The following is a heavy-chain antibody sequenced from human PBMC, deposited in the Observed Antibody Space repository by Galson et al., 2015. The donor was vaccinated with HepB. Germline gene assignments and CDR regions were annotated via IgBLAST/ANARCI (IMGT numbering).Heavy chain of an antibody. CDR3: ARGTHWSGYSPIDY. D-gene: IGHD3-3*01. Sequence: SLRLSCAASGFTFSTYSMNWVRQAPGKGLEWVSYTSSSSSTIYYADSVKGRFTISRDNSKNTLYLQMGSLRAEDMAVYYCARGTHWSGYSPIDYWGQGTLVSVSS. CDR2: TSSSSSTI. J-gene: IGHJ4*02. V-gene: IGHV3-48*01. CDR1: GFTFSTYS.